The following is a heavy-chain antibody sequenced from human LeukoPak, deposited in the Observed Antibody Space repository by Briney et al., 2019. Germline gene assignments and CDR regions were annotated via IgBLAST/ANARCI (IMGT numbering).Heavy chain of an antibody. CDR3: ATESQSGFDP. V-gene: IGHV3-48*02. CDR2: ISSSSSTI. J-gene: IGHJ5*02. Sequence: GGSLRLSCAAPGFTFSSYNMNWVRQAPGKGLEWVSYISSSSSTIYYADSVKGRFTISRDNAKNSLYLQMNSLRDEDTAVYDCATESQSGFDPWGQGTLVTVSS. CDR1: GFTFSSYN.